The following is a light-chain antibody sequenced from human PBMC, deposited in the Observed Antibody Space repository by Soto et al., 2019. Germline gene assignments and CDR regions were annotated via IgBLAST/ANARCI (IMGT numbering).Light chain of an antibody. V-gene: IGLV2-23*01. J-gene: IGLJ1*01. CDR2: ERG. Sequence: QSALTQPASVSGSPGQSIAISCTGTSSDVGDYTFLSWYQQHPGKAPKLLISERGQPPPGVSGRFSGSKSGNRASLTISGLQAEDEADYYCCSYVGRSMSYVFGSGTKLTVL. CDR1: SSDVGDYTF. CDR3: CSYVGRSMSYV.